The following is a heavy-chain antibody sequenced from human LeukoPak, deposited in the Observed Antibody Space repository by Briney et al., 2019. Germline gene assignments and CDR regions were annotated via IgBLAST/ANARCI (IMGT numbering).Heavy chain of an antibody. D-gene: IGHD3-22*01. J-gene: IGHJ4*02. Sequence: ASVKVSCKASGYTFTSYGISWVRQAPGQGLEWMGWISAYNGNTNYAQKLQGRVTMTTDTSTSTAYMELRSLRSDDTAVYYCARIRNYYDSSGQGLGFDYWGQGTLVTVSS. CDR1: GYTFTSYG. CDR2: ISAYNGNT. V-gene: IGHV1-18*01. CDR3: ARIRNYYDSSGQGLGFDY.